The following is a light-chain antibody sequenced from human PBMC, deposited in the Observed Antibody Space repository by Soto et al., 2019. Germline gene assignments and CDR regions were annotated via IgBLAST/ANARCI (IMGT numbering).Light chain of an antibody. V-gene: IGLV1-40*01. CDR2: GNS. CDR1: SSNIGSGYD. CDR3: QSYASSLSGSV. J-gene: IGLJ2*01. Sequence: QSVLTQPPSVSGAPGQRVTISCTGSSSNIGSGYDVHWYQQLPGTAPKILIYGNSNRPSGVPDRFSGSKSGTSASLAITGLKAEDEADYYCQSYASSLSGSVFGGGTKLTVL.